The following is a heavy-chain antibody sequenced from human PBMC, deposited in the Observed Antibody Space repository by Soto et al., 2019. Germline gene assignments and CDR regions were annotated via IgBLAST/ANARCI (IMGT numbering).Heavy chain of an antibody. CDR2: IYYSGSA. D-gene: IGHD3-10*01. CDR3: ARRGVSGPVDY. CDR1: GGSISSSSYY. J-gene: IGHJ4*02. V-gene: IGHV4-39*02. Sequence: QLQLQESGPGLVKPSETLSLTCTVSGGSISSSSYYWGWIRQPPGKGLEWIGNIYYSGSAYYNPYLQSRVTLSVDMSRNNVSLKLSSVTAADAAVDYCARRGVSGPVDYWGQGTLVTVSS.